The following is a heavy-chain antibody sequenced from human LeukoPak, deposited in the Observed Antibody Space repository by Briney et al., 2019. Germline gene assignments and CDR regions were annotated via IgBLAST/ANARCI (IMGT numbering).Heavy chain of an antibody. V-gene: IGHV1-2*02. CDR3: YYRVSSGYLT. CDR2: INPNSGGT. J-gene: IGHJ4*02. CDR1: RYTFTGYY. D-gene: IGHD3-22*01. Sequence: ASVKVSCKASRYTFTGYYMLWVRQAPGQGLEWMGWINPNSGGTYYAQKFQGRVSMTRDTSMSTAYMELSSLRSDDTAVYYCYYRVSSGYLTWGQGTLVAVSS.